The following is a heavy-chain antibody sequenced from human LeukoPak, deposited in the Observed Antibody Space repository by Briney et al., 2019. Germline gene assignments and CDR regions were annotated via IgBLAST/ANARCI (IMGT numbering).Heavy chain of an antibody. CDR2: IYYSGST. J-gene: IGHJ4*02. Sequence: SETLSLTCTVPGGSISSYYWSWIRQPPGKGLEWIGYIYYSGSTNYNPSLKSRVTISVDTSKNQFSLKLSSVTAADTAVYYCARTRSGSYWDWGQGTLVTVSS. D-gene: IGHD3-10*01. CDR3: ARTRSGSYWD. V-gene: IGHV4-59*01. CDR1: GGSISSYY.